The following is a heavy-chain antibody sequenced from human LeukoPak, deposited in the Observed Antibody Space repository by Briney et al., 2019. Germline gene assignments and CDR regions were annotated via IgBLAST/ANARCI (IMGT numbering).Heavy chain of an antibody. V-gene: IGHV1-58*02. CDR3: ARDRWTGDGFDP. J-gene: IGHJ5*02. D-gene: IGHD2-15*01. Sequence: SVKVSCKASGFTFTSSAMQWVRQARGQRLEWIGWIVVGSGNTNYAQKFQERVTITRDMSTSTAYMELSSLRSEDTAVYYCARDRWTGDGFDPWGQGTLVTVSS. CDR1: GFTFTSSA. CDR2: IVVGSGNT.